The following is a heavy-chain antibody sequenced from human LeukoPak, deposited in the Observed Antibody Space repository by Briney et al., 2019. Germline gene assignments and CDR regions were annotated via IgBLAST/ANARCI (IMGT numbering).Heavy chain of an antibody. J-gene: IGHJ5*02. CDR3: ARRGSGSSRIDP. CDR1: GGSISSSSYY. D-gene: IGHD5-18*01. CDR2: IYYSGST. V-gene: IGHV4-39*01. Sequence: SETLSLTSTVSGGSISSSSYYWGWIRQPPGKGLEWIGNIYYSGSTYYNPSLKSRVTISVDTSKNQFSLKLSSVTAADTAVYYCARRGSGSSRIDPWGQGTLVTVSS.